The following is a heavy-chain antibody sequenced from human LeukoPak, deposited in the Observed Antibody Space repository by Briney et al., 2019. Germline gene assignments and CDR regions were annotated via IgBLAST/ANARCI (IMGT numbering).Heavy chain of an antibody. D-gene: IGHD2-2*01. J-gene: IGHJ4*02. Sequence: GGSLRLSCAASGFTFSSYGMHWVRQAPGKGLEWVAVISYDGSNKYYADSVKGRFTIFRDNSKNTLYLQMNSLRAEDTAVYYCAKLGCSSTSCYANFDYWGQGTLVTVSS. CDR1: GFTFSSYG. CDR3: AKLGCSSTSCYANFDY. CDR2: ISYDGSNK. V-gene: IGHV3-30*18.